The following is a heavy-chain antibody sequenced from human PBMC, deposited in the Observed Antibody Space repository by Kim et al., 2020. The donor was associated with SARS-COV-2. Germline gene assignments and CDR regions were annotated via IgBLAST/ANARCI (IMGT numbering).Heavy chain of an antibody. D-gene: IGHD5-12*01. CDR2: IDYSGST. J-gene: IGHJ3*01. CDR3: VRDPPGPDYSFDL. V-gene: IGHV4-59*11. Sequence: SETLSLTCIVSGGSISSHYWSWIRQPPGKALEWIGYIDYSGSTNSNPSLKSRVTISVDTSKNQFSLKLSSVTAADTAVYYCVRDPPGPDYSFDLWGQGTTVIVSS. CDR1: GGSISSHY.